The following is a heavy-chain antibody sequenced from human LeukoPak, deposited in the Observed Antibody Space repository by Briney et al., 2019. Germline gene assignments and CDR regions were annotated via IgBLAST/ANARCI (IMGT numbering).Heavy chain of an antibody. CDR1: GFTFSNYW. V-gene: IGHV3-74*01. D-gene: IGHD3-10*01. CDR3: AKVLPYGSADY. Sequence: PGGSLRLSCAASGFTFSNYWMHWVRQDPGKGLVWVSFINPDGSTTNYADSVKGRFTISRDNAKNALYLQMNSLRAEDTAVYYCAKVLPYGSADYWGQGPLVTVPS. CDR2: INPDGSTT. J-gene: IGHJ4*02.